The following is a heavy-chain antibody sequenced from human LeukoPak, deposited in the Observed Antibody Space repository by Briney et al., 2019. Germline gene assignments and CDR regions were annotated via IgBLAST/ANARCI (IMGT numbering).Heavy chain of an antibody. D-gene: IGHD5-12*01. CDR2: IIPIFGTA. Sequence: SVKVSCKASGGTFISYAISWVRQAPGQGLEWMGGIIPIFGTANYAQKFQGRVTITPDKSTSTAYMELSSLRSEDTAVYYCAGYPVPTIVATIPHHGMDVWGKGTTVTVSS. J-gene: IGHJ6*04. V-gene: IGHV1-69*06. CDR1: GGTFISYA. CDR3: AGYPVPTIVATIPHHGMDV.